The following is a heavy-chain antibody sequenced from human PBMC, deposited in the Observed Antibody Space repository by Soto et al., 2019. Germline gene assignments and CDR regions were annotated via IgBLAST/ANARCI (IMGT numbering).Heavy chain of an antibody. D-gene: IGHD2-2*01. Sequence: GGSVRLTCVAFGSPLINYWMHWVSQAPGQGLEWVSAISGSGGSTYYADSVKGRFTISRDNSKNTLYLQMNSLRAEDTAVYYCAKDIVVVPAGSDAFDTWGQGTMVTDSS. CDR2: ISGSGGST. CDR3: AKDIVVVPAGSDAFDT. V-gene: IGHV3-23*01. J-gene: IGHJ3*02. CDR1: GSPLINYW.